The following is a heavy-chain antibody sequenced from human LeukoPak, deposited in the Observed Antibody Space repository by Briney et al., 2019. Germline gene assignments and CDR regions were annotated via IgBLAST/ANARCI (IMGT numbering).Heavy chain of an antibody. D-gene: IGHD2-15*01. V-gene: IGHV1-2*02. CDR1: GYTFTGYY. CDR3: ARNGVGWNYYYYYMDV. Sequence: ASVKVSCKASGYTFTGYYMHWVRQAPGQGLEWMGWINPNSGGTNYAQKFQGRVTVTRDTSISTAYMELSRLRSDDTAVYYCARNGVGWNYYYYYMDVWGKGTTVTVSS. CDR2: INPNSGGT. J-gene: IGHJ6*03.